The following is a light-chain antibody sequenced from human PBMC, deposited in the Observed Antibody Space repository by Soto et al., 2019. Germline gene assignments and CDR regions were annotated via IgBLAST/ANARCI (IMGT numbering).Light chain of an antibody. Sequence: QSVLTQPPSASGTPGQRVTISCSGRSSNIGANPVNWYQQLPGMAPTVLIYSNDQRPSGVPDRFSGSKSGTSASLAISGLQSEDEADYYCCSYGGRSTYVFGTGTKVTVL. CDR2: SND. V-gene: IGLV1-44*01. CDR1: SSNIGANP. CDR3: CSYGGRSTYV. J-gene: IGLJ1*01.